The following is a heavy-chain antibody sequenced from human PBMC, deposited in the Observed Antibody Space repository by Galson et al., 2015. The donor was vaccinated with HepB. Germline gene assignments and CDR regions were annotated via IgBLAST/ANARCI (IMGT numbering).Heavy chain of an antibody. J-gene: IGHJ3*02. Sequence: SETLSLTCTVSGGSISSYYWSWIRQPPGKGLEWLGYIYYSGSTNYNPSLKSRVTISVDTSKNQFSLKLSSVTAADTAVYYCARHVNYYDSSGYYDAFDIWGQGTMVTVSS. V-gene: IGHV4-59*08. CDR3: ARHVNYYDSSGYYDAFDI. CDR1: GGSISSYY. D-gene: IGHD3-22*01. CDR2: IYYSGST.